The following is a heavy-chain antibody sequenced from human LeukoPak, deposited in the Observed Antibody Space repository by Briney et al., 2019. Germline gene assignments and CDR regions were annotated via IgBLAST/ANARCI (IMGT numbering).Heavy chain of an antibody. D-gene: IGHD2-2*01. J-gene: IGHJ1*01. CDR2: ISYDGSNK. CDR3: ARDVSDCSSTSCDAEYFQH. Sequence: PGRSLRLSCAASGFTFSSYGMHWVRQAPGKGLEWVAVISYDGSNKYYADSVKGRFTISRDNSKNTLYLQMNSLRAEDTAVYYCARDVSDCSSTSCDAEYFQHWGQGTLVTVSS. CDR1: GFTFSSYG. V-gene: IGHV3-30*03.